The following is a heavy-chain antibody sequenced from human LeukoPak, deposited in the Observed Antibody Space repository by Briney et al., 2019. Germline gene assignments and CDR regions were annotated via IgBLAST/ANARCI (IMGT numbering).Heavy chain of an antibody. CDR3: AKADGSYTTLIDY. CDR1: GFTFTICA. J-gene: IGHJ4*02. D-gene: IGHD3-10*01. Sequence: GGSLRLSCAASGFTFTICAMNWVRQAPGKGLEWVSGISGSGGSTYYADSVKGRFTISRDSSKRTVYLQMSSLRAEDTAVYYCAKADGSYTTLIDYWGQGTLVTVSS. V-gene: IGHV3-23*01. CDR2: ISGSGGST.